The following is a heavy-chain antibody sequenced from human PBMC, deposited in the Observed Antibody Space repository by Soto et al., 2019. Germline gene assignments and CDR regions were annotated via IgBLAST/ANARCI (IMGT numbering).Heavy chain of an antibody. CDR1: GGTFSSYA. V-gene: IGHV1-69*13. CDR3: AREVSYGMDV. J-gene: IGHJ6*02. D-gene: IGHD3-22*01. CDR2: IIPIFGTA. Sequence: GASVKVSCKASGGTFSSYAISWVRQAPGQGLEWMGGIIPIFGTANYAQKFQGRVTITADESTSTAYMELSSLRSEDTAVYYCAREVSYGMDVWGQGTTVTVSS.